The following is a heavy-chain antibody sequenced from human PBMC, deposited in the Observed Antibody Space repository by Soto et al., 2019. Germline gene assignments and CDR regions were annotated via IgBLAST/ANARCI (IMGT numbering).Heavy chain of an antibody. J-gene: IGHJ6*02. CDR2: ISSGGST. CDR3: ADVYGTDV. V-gene: IGHV3-66*01. Sequence: EVQLVESGGGLVQQGGSLRLSCVVSGFTVSSNYMSWVRQAPGKGLEWVSVISSGGSTYYADSVKGRFTISRDNSKNTLYLQMNSLRVEDAAVYYCADVYGTDVWGQGTTVTVSS. CDR1: GFTVSSNY.